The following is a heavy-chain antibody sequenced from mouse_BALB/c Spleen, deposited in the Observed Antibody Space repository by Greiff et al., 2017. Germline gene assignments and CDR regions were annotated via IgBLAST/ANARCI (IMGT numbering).Heavy chain of an antibody. CDR2: ISYSGST. CDR1: GDSITSGY. Sequence: EVQRVESGPSLVKPSQTLSLTCSVTGDSITSGYWNWIRKFPGNKLEYMGYISYSGSTYYNPSLKSRISITRDTSKNQYYLQLNSVTTEDTATYYCARYTVVAWYFDVWGAGTTVTVSS. D-gene: IGHD1-1*01. V-gene: IGHV3-8*02. CDR3: ARYTVVAWYFDV. J-gene: IGHJ1*01.